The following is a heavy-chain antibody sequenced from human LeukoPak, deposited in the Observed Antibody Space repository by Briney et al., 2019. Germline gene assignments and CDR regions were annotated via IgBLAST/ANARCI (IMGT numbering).Heavy chain of an antibody. J-gene: IGHJ5*02. D-gene: IGHD3-3*01. Sequence: GGPLRLSCAASGFTFNGYWMHWFRQAPGKGLVWVSRIDEDGKTIDYADSVKGRFTISRDNAKDTLYLQMSSLRDEDTAVYYCVSDLCGGDDQWGRGTLVTVSS. CDR2: IDEDGKTI. CDR3: VSDLCGGDDQ. CDR1: GFTFNGYW. V-gene: IGHV3-74*01.